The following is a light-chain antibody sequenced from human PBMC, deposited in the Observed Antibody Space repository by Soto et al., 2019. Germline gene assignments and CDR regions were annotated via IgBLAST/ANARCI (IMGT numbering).Light chain of an antibody. CDR1: SSDVGAYIF. J-gene: IGLJ1*01. CDR2: DVN. V-gene: IGLV2-8*01. Sequence: QSALTQPPSASGSPGQSVTISCTGTSSDVGAYIFVSWYQQHPGKAPKLMVYDVNRRPPGVPDRFFGSKSGNTASLTVSGLQAEDEADYYCSSYTSRPSLFVFGSGTKVTVL. CDR3: SSYTSRPSLFV.